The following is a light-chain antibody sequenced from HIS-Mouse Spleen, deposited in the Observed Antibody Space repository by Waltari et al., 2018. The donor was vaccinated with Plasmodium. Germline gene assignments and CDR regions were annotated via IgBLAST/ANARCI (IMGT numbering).Light chain of an antibody. CDR3: YSTDSSGNHRV. CDR1: ALPKKY. Sequence: SYELTQPPSVSVSPGQTARITCSGDALPKKYAYWYQQKSGQAPVMVIYEDSKRPSWIPERFSGSSSGTMATLTISGAQVEDEADYYCYSTDSSGNHRVFGGGTNLTVL. J-gene: IGLJ3*02. V-gene: IGLV3-10*01. CDR2: EDS.